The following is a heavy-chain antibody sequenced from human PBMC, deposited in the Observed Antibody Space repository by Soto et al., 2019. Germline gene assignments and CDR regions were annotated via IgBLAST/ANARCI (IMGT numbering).Heavy chain of an antibody. V-gene: IGHV1-2*02. Sequence: QVQLVQSGTEVKKPGASVKVSCKTSGYTFTDYSIQWVRQVPGQGLEWMGWINSNSDDTNYAQKFQGRVTMTGDTSISTAYMELNTLTSDDTAVDYCARHISGWPFDYWGQGTLVTVSS. D-gene: IGHD6-19*01. J-gene: IGHJ4*02. CDR3: ARHISGWPFDY. CDR2: INSNSDDT. CDR1: GYTFTDYS.